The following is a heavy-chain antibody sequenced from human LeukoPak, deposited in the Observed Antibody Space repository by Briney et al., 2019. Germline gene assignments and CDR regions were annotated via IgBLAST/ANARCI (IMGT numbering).Heavy chain of an antibody. D-gene: IGHD2-21*01. J-gene: IGHJ3*02. V-gene: IGHV4-4*07. CDR1: GGFISSDY. Sequence: SETLSLTCTVSGGFISSDYWSWIRQPAERGLEWIGRIYKTDSTNYNPSLKSRVTISVDKSNNQFSLKLSSVTAADTAVYYCARGSCAGAHCSSFHIWGQGTMVTVSS. CDR3: ARGSCAGAHCSSFHI. CDR2: IYKTDST.